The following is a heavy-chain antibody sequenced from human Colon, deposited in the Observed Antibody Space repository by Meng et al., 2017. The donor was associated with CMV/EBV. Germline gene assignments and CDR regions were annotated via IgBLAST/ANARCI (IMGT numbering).Heavy chain of an antibody. CDR1: GYSFTTYA. V-gene: IGHV1-18*01. J-gene: IGHJ4*02. CDR2: INTSSGST. Sequence: ASVKVSCKTSGYSFTTYALTWVRQAPGQGLEWMGWINTSSGSTVYAQEFQGRVTMTTDTSTSTAYMEMRSLMFDDTAVYYGARGAQTLDYWGQGSLVTVSS. CDR3: ARGAQTLDY.